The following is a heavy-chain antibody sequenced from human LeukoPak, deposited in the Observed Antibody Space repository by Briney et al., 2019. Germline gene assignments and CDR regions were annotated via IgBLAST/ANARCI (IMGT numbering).Heavy chain of an antibody. J-gene: IGHJ4*02. D-gene: IGHD3-22*01. V-gene: IGHV3-33*01. CDR2: IWYDGSNK. CDR1: GFTFSSYG. Sequence: GGSLRLSCAASGFTFSSYGMHWVRQAPGKGLEWVAVIWYDGSNKYYADSVKGRFTISRDNSKNTLYLQMNSLRAEDTAVYYCARGDYYDSSGYYKYYFDYWGQGTLVTVSS. CDR3: ARGDYYDSSGYYKYYFDY.